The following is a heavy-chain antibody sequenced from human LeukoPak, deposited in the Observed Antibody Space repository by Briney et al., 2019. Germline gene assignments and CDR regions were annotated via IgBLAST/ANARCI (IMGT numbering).Heavy chain of an antibody. Sequence: PSETLSLTCTVSGGSISSYYWSWIRQPAGKGLEWIGRIYTSGSTNYNPSLKSRVTMSVDTSKNQFSLKLSSVTAADTAVYYCARGADWMYNYYYYMDVWGKGTTVTVSS. D-gene: IGHD1-14*01. J-gene: IGHJ6*03. CDR2: IYTSGST. CDR3: ARGADWMYNYYYYMDV. V-gene: IGHV4-4*07. CDR1: GGSISSYY.